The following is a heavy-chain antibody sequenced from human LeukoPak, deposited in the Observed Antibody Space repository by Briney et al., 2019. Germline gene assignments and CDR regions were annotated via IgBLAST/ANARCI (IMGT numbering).Heavy chain of an antibody. J-gene: IGHJ2*01. CDR2: IWYDGSNK. D-gene: IGHD1-7*01. CDR1: GFTFSSYG. Sequence: PGGSLRLSCAASGFTFSSYGVHWVRQAPGKGLEWVAVIWYDGSNKYYADSVKGRFTISRDNSKNTLYLQMNSLRAEDTAVYYCARGTTGWYFDLWGRGTLVTVSS. V-gene: IGHV3-33*01. CDR3: ARGTTGWYFDL.